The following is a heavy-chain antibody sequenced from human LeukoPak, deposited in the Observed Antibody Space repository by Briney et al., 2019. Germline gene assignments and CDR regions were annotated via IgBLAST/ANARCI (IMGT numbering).Heavy chain of an antibody. V-gene: IGHV5-51*01. CDR1: GYTFTNYW. CDR2: VYPGNSDT. D-gene: IGHD6-6*01. J-gene: IGHJ4*02. Sequence: GESLKIPCKGPGYTFTNYWIVWVRQMPGKSLELMGIVYPGNSDTRYSPSFQGQVTISADKSISTAYLQWNTLKASDTAMYYCAKRSSSRHIDNWGQGTLVTVSS. CDR3: AKRSSSRHIDN.